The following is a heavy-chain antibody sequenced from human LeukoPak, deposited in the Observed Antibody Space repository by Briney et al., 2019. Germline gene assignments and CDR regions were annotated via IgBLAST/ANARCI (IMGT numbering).Heavy chain of an antibody. J-gene: IGHJ4*02. CDR1: RGSISSSSCY. Sequence: SETLSLTCTVPRGSISSSSCYWGWISQPPGKGLEWIGIIDYRVGTYYNTFLKSRVTISVDTSKNPFSLNLSSVTVADTAVYYCERLYYDSSGYSQSCYFDYWGQGTLVTVSS. CDR3: ERLYYDSSGYSQSCYFDY. CDR2: IDYRVGT. D-gene: IGHD3-22*01. V-gene: IGHV4-39*01.